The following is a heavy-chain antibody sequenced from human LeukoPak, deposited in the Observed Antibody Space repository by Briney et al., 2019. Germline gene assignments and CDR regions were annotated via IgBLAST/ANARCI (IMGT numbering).Heavy chain of an antibody. CDR3: AQYWGYSYGYHY. D-gene: IGHD5-18*01. J-gene: IGHJ4*02. CDR1: GYTFTSHG. CDR2: ISTYNGNT. Sequence: ASVKVSCKASGYTFTSHGISWVRQAPGQGLEWMGWISTYNGNTNYAQKLQGRVSMTTDTSTSTAYMDLRSLRSDDTAVYYCAQYWGYSYGYHYWGQGTLVTVSS. V-gene: IGHV1-18*01.